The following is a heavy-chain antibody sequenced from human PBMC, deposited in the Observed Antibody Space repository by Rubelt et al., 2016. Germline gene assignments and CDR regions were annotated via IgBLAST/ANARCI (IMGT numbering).Heavy chain of an antibody. V-gene: IGHV4-39*07. D-gene: IGHD3-10*01. J-gene: IGHJ4*02. CDR3: ARGFRSGSYYGTFILDY. Sequence: IGNIYYSGSTYYNPSLKSRVTISGDTSKNQFSLKLTSVTAADTAVYYCARGFRSGSYYGTFILDYWGQGTLVTVSS. CDR2: IYYSGST.